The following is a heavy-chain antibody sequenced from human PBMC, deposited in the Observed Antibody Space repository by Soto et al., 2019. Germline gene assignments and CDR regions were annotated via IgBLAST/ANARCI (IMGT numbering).Heavy chain of an antibody. CDR3: ARSGDGDCGGDCYSPYYFDY. Sequence: GESLKISCKGSGYSFTSYWIGWVRQMPGKGLEWMGIIYPGDSDTRYSPSFQGQVTISADKSISTAYLQWSSLKASGTAMYYCARSGDGDCGGDCYSPYYFDYWGQGTLVTVSS. D-gene: IGHD2-21*02. V-gene: IGHV5-51*01. CDR2: IYPGDSDT. CDR1: GYSFTSYW. J-gene: IGHJ4*02.